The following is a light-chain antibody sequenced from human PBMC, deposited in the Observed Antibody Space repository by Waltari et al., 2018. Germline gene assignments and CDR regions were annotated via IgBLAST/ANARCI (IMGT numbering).Light chain of an antibody. Sequence: QSALHQPRSVSGSPGPPVPISCTGTSSYVRGYNYFTWYQQHPGKAPQLIIYDVNRRPSGVPDRFSGSKSGNTASLTISGLQAEDEADYYCCSYAGSALRVFGGGTKLTVL. J-gene: IGLJ3*02. CDR3: CSYAGSALRV. CDR2: DVN. V-gene: IGLV2-11*01. CDR1: SSYVRGYNY.